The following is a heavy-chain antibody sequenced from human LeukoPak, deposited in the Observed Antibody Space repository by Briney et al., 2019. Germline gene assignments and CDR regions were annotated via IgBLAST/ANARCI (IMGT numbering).Heavy chain of an antibody. D-gene: IGHD3-22*01. CDR3: ARGYYDRSGSSNPFDS. CDR2: VHYTGKT. CDR1: GDSISSSY. J-gene: IGHJ4*02. Sequence: SETLSLTCTVSGDSISSSYWSWIRQPPGKRLEWVGYVHYTGKTNYNPSLNNRATISVDMSRNQFSLTLTSVTVADTAMYYCARGYYDRSGSSNPFDSWGQGTLVTVSA. V-gene: IGHV4-59*01.